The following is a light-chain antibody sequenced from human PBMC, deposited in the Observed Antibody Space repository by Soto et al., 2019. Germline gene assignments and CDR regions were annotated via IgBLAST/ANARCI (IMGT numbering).Light chain of an antibody. V-gene: IGKV3-20*01. J-gene: IGKJ1*01. CDR1: QIVRSTY. CDR2: DAS. CDR3: QNYGNSLWT. Sequence: VLTQSPGTLSLSPGESATLSCRASQIVRSTYLAWYQQKPGQAPRVLIYDASSRATDIPDRFSGSGSGTEFTLTISGLEAEDFAVYYCQNYGNSLWTFGQGTMVIFK.